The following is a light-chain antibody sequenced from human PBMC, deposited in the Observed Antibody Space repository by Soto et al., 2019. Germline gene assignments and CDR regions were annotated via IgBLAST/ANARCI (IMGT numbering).Light chain of an antibody. Sequence: IVLTQSPATLSLSPGERATLSCRASQSVRSYLAWYQQKPGQAPRLLIHDASSRATGIPARFSGSGSGTDFTLTISSLEPEDFEVYYCQQSTNWPSSTFGQGTRLEIK. V-gene: IGKV3-11*01. CDR2: DAS. J-gene: IGKJ5*01. CDR1: QSVRSY. CDR3: QQSTNWPSST.